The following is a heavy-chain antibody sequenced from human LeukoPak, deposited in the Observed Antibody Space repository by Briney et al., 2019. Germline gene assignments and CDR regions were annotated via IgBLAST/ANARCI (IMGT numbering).Heavy chain of an antibody. CDR2: INHSGST. CDR1: GGSFSGYY. Sequence: SETLSLTCAVYGGSFSGYYWSWIRQPPGKGLEWIGEINHSGSTNYNPSLKSRVTISVDTSKNQFSLKLSSVTAADTAVYYCASPGTYYYYMDVWGKGTTVTVSS. CDR3: ASPGTYYYYMDV. J-gene: IGHJ6*03. V-gene: IGHV4-34*01. D-gene: IGHD1-1*01.